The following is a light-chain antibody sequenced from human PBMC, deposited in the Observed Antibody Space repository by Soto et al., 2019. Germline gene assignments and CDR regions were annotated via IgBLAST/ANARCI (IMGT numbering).Light chain of an antibody. V-gene: IGKV1-5*02. CDR1: QSVSSW. J-gene: IGKJ4*01. CDR2: DAS. CDR3: QHHNSYSSLT. Sequence: ILLTQSPSTLSASVGYRFTIICGASQSVSSWLAWYQQKPGKAPKLLIYDASSLESGVPSRFSGSGFGTEFTLTISSLQPDDFATYYCQHHNSYSSLTFGGGTKVDI.